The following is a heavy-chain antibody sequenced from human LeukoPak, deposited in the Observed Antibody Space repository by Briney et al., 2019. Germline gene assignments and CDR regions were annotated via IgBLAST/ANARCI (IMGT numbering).Heavy chain of an antibody. CDR3: ARAGRLSSSWYSSNFDY. Sequence: ASVKVSCKASGYTFTGYYMHWVRQAPGQGLEWMGWINPSGGSTSYAQKFQGRVTMTRDMSTSTVYMELSSLRSEDTAVYYCARAGRLSSSWYSSNFDYWGQGTLVTVSS. D-gene: IGHD6-13*01. J-gene: IGHJ4*02. CDR1: GYTFTGYY. V-gene: IGHV1-46*01. CDR2: INPSGGST.